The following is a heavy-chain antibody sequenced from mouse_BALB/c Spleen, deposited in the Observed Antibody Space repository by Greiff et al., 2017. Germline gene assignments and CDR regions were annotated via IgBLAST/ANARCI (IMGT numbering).Heavy chain of an antibody. CDR1: GFSLTSYG. Sequence: VQLQESGPGLVAPSQSLSITCTVSGFSLTSYGVHWVRQPPGKGLEWLGVIWAGGSTNYNSALMSRLSISKDNSKSQVFLKMNSLQTDDTAMYYCARDITTVVAPYYYAMDYWGQGTSVTVSS. V-gene: IGHV2-9*02. CDR3: ARDITTVVAPYYYAMDY. D-gene: IGHD1-1*01. CDR2: IWAGGST. J-gene: IGHJ4*01.